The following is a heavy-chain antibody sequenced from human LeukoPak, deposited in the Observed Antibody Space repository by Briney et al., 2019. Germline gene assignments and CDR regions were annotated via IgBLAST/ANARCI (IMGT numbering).Heavy chain of an antibody. V-gene: IGHV3-74*01. Sequence: PGGSLRLSCAASGFTFSSYWMHWVRQAPGKGLVWVSRINSDGSSTGYADSVKGRFTISRDNARNTLYLQMNSLRAEVTAVYYCAREVSGDAWYNWLDPWGQGTLVTVSS. D-gene: IGHD4-17*01. CDR2: INSDGSST. CDR1: GFTFSSYW. J-gene: IGHJ5*02. CDR3: AREVSGDAWYNWLDP.